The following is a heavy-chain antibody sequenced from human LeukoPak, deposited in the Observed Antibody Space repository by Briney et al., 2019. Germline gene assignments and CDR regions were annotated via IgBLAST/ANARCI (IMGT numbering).Heavy chain of an antibody. CDR3: ARDVDTAMAPYFDY. CDR2: ISGSDVTT. CDR1: GFIFSSYA. V-gene: IGHV3-23*01. D-gene: IGHD5-18*01. Sequence: GGSLRLSCTASGFIFSSYAMSWVRQAPGKGLEWVSAISGSDVTTYYADSVRGRFSISRDNSKNTLYLQMIRLRAEDTAVYYCARDVDTAMAPYFDYWGQGTLVTVSS. J-gene: IGHJ4*02.